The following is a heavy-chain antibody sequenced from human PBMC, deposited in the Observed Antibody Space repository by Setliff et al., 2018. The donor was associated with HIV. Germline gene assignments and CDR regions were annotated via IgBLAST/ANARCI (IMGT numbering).Heavy chain of an antibody. CDR3: ARVYYGSGWYFDL. CDR1: GGSISSYY. J-gene: IGHJ2*01. CDR2: IYTSGST. D-gene: IGHD3-10*01. Sequence: PSETLSLTCTVSGGSISSYYWSWIRQPPGKGLEWIGYIYTSGSTNYNPSLKSRVTISVDTSKNQFSLKLSSVTAADTAVYYCARVYYGSGWYFDLWGRGTLVTVPQ. V-gene: IGHV4-4*08.